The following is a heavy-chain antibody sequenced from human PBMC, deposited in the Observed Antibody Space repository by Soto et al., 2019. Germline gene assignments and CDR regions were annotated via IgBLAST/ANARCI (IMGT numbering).Heavy chain of an antibody. J-gene: IGHJ3*02. V-gene: IGHV5-51*01. CDR1: GYSFTSYW. Sequence: GESLKISCKGSGYSFTSYWIGWVRQMPGKGLEWMGIIYPGDSDTRYSPSFQGQVTISADKSISTAYLQWSSLKASDTAMDYCASEYGSGSYSGAFDIWGQGTMVTVSS. CDR3: ASEYGSGSYSGAFDI. D-gene: IGHD3-10*01. CDR2: IYPGDSDT.